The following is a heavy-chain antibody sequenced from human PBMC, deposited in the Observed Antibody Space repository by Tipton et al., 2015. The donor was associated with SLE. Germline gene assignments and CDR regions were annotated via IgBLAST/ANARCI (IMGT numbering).Heavy chain of an antibody. D-gene: IGHD2-2*01. CDR2: IYYSGNT. CDR3: ARLGSRTYLTLDGFYLDY. CDR1: GGSFSDSF. V-gene: IGHV4-59*08. Sequence: TLSLTCAVYGGSFSDSFWNWIRQSPGKGLEWIGYIYYSGNTNYNPSLKSRVTLSVDTSKNHFSLRLSSVTAADTAVYYCARLGSRTYLTLDGFYLDYWGQGILVTVSS. J-gene: IGHJ4*02.